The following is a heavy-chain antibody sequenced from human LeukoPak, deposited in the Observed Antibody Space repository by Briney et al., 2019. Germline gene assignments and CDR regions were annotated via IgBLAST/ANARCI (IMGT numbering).Heavy chain of an antibody. D-gene: IGHD2-2*01. CDR2: IYTSGST. CDR1: GGSISSYY. V-gene: IGHV4-4*07. Sequence: SETLSLTCTVSGGSISSYYWSWIRQPAGKGLEWIGRIYTSGSTNYNPSLKSRVTMSVDTSKNQFSLKLSSVTAADTAVYYCARHGSRYCTSTSCYAVDYWGQGTLVTVSS. J-gene: IGHJ4*02. CDR3: ARHGSRYCTSTSCYAVDY.